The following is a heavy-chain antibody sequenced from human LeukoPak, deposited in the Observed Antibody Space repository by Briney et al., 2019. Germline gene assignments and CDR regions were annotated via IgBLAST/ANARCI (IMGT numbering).Heavy chain of an antibody. Sequence: PGGSLRLSCAASGFTFSSYGMHWVRQAPGKGLEWVAFIRYDGSNKYYADSVKGRFTISRDNSKNTLYLQMNSLRAEDTAVYYCAKDLGYNWNYFDDWGQGTLVTVSS. J-gene: IGHJ4*02. CDR1: GFTFSSYG. CDR2: IRYDGSNK. CDR3: AKDLGYNWNYFDD. V-gene: IGHV3-30*02. D-gene: IGHD1-20*01.